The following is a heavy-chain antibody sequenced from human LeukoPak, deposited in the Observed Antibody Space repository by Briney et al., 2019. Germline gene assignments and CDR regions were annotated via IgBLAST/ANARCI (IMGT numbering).Heavy chain of an antibody. CDR3: ARRKTPYYYYMDV. J-gene: IGHJ6*03. CDR2: INHSGST. Sequence: SETLSLTCAVYGGSFSGYYWSWIRQPPGKGLEWIGEINHSGSTNYNPSLKSRVTISVDTSKNQFSLKLSSVTAADTAVYYCARRKTPYYYYMDVWGKGTTVTVSS. CDR1: GGSFSGYY. D-gene: IGHD4-23*01. V-gene: IGHV4-34*01.